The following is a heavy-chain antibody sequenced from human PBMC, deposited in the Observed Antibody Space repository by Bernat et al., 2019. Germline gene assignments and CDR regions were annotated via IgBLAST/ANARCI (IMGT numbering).Heavy chain of an antibody. CDR2: IWYDGSNE. V-gene: IGHV3-33*01. CDR3: AREVGMGRFDY. Sequence: QVQLVESGGGVVQPGRSLRLSCAASEFTFSSYVMHWVRQAPGKGLEWVAVIWYDGSNEYYADSVKGRFTISRDKSENTLYLQVNSLRAEDTAVYYCAREVGMGRFDYWGQGTLVTVSS. D-gene: IGHD1-26*01. J-gene: IGHJ4*02. CDR1: EFTFSSYV.